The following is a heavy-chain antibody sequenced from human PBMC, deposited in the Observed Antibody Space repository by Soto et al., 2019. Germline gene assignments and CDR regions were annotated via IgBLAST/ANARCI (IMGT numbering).Heavy chain of an antibody. Sequence: EVQLVESGGGLVKPGGSLRLSCAASGFTFSSHSMNWVRQAPGKGLEWVSSISSSSSYIYYAVSVKGRFTISRDNAKNLVYLQMNSLRAEDTAVYYCARLDRGSLDYWGRGNLVTVSS. D-gene: IGHD6-25*01. CDR3: ARLDRGSLDY. V-gene: IGHV3-21*01. CDR1: GFTFSSHS. J-gene: IGHJ4*02. CDR2: ISSSSSYI.